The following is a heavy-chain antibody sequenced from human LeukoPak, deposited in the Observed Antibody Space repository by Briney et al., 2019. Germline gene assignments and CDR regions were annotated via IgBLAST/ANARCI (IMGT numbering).Heavy chain of an antibody. CDR2: INPNSGGT. Sequence: ASVKVSCKASGYTFTGYYMHWVRQAPGQGLEWMGWINPNSGGTNYAQKFQCRVTMTRETSISTAYMELSRLRSDDTAVYYCARALTIFGVVDYWGQGTLVTVSS. CDR1: GYTFTGYY. J-gene: IGHJ4*02. V-gene: IGHV1-2*02. CDR3: ARALTIFGVVDY. D-gene: IGHD3-3*01.